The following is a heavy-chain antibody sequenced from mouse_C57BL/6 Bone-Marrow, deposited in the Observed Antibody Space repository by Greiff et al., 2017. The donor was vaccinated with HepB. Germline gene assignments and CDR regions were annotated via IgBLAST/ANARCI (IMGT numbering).Heavy chain of an antibody. J-gene: IGHJ2*01. CDR2: IYPGDGDT. D-gene: IGHD2-12*01. Sequence: QVQLQQSGAELVKPGASVKISCKASGYAFSSYWMNWVKQRPGKGLEWIGQIYPGDGDTNYNGKFKGKATLTADKSSSTAYMQLSSLTSEDSAVYFCARKVLRPFYFDYWGQGTTLTVSS. CDR1: GYAFSSYW. CDR3: ARKVLRPFYFDY. V-gene: IGHV1-80*01.